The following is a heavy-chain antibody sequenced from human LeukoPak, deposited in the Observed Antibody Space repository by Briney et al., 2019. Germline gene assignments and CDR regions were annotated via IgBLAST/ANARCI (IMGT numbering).Heavy chain of an antibody. CDR2: MNPNSGNT. D-gene: IGHD6-13*01. J-gene: IGHJ4*02. V-gene: IGHV1-8*02. CDR1: GYTFTSYD. Sequence: ASVKVSCKASGYTFTSYDINWVRQATGQGLEWMGWMNPNSGNTGYAQKFQGRVTMTTDTSTSTAYMELRSLRSDDTAVYYCARDRWPSIAAAEEFDYWGQGTLVTVSS. CDR3: ARDRWPSIAAAEEFDY.